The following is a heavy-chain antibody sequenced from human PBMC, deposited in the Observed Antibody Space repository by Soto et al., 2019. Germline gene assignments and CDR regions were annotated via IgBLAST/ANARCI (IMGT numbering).Heavy chain of an antibody. V-gene: IGHV4-59*08. CDR1: GGSISSYY. D-gene: IGHD2-2*01. Sequence: SETLSLTCTVSGGSISSYYWSWIRQPPGKGLEWIGYIYYSGSTNYNPSLKSRVTISVDTSKNQFSLKLSSVTAADTAVYYCASMGYCSSTSCYQSDYWGQGTLVTVSS. J-gene: IGHJ4*02. CDR3: ASMGYCSSTSCYQSDY. CDR2: IYYSGST.